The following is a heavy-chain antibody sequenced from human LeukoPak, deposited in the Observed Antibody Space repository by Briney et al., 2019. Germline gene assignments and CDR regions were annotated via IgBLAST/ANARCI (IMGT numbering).Heavy chain of an antibody. CDR1: GGSFSGYY. CDR2: INHSGST. J-gene: IGHJ6*03. Sequence: SETLSLTCAVYGGSFSGYYWSWIRQPPGKGLEWIGEINHSGSTNYNPSLKSRVTISVDTSKNQFSLKLGSVTAADTAVYYCAREAVTTAFAYYYMDVWGKGTTVTVSS. V-gene: IGHV4-34*01. D-gene: IGHD4-17*01. CDR3: AREAVTTAFAYYYMDV.